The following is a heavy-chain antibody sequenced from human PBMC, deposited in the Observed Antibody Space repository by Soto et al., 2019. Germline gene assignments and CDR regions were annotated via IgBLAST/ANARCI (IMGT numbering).Heavy chain of an antibody. CDR1: CGSIITYY. J-gene: IGHJ6*02. Sequence: SETLSLTCTFSCGSIITYYWSWIRQPPGKGLEWIGYIYYSGSTSYNPSLKRRVTISVDTSKNQFSLKLRSVTAADTAVYYCASDRSSGWDQGYGMDVWGQGTTVTV. CDR3: ASDRSSGWDQGYGMDV. D-gene: IGHD6-19*01. CDR2: IYYSGST. V-gene: IGHV4-59*01.